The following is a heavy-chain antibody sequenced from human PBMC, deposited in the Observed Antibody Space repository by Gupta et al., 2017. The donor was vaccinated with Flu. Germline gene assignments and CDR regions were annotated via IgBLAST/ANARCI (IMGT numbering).Heavy chain of an antibody. CDR1: GFPFRNYG. CDR2: IISNGGST. Sequence: VQLLESGGGLVQPGGSLRLSCATSGFPFRNYGTTWVRQAPGKGLGWVSSIISNGGSTYYADYVKGRFTISRDNSKNTLFLQMNSLRAEDTATYFCAKDWKEFQLGRYDYWGQGSLVTVSS. V-gene: IGHV3-23*01. CDR3: AKDWKEFQLGRYDY. J-gene: IGHJ4*02. D-gene: IGHD3-10*01.